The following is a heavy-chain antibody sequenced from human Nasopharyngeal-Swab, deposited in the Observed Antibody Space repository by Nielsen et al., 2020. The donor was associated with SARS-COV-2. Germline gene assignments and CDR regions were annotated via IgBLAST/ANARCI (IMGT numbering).Heavy chain of an antibody. Sequence: LKISCAASGFTFSSYSMNWVRQAPGMGLEWVSGTSGSGGSTYYADSVKGRFTLSRDNSKNTLYLQMNSLRAEDTAVYYCARHDFWSGYASYYGMDVWGQGTTVTVSS. V-gene: IGHV3-23*01. CDR1: GFTFSSYS. CDR3: ARHDFWSGYASYYGMDV. CDR2: TSGSGGST. D-gene: IGHD3-3*01. J-gene: IGHJ6*02.